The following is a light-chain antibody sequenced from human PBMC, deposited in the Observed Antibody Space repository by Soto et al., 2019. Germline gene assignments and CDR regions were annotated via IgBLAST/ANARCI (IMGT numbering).Light chain of an antibody. CDR1: QSILYSTNNKNY. V-gene: IGKV4-1*01. Sequence: DIVMTQSPDSLAVSLGERATINCKSSQSILYSTNNKNYLAWYQQKPGQPPKLIIYWASTRESGVPDRFSGSGSGTDFTLTIYSLQAEDVAVYYCQQYYSLPLTFGGGTKVEIK. CDR2: WAS. J-gene: IGKJ4*01. CDR3: QQYYSLPLT.